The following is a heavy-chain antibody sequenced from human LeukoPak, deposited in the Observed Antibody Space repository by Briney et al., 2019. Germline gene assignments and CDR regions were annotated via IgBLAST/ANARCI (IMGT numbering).Heavy chain of an antibody. D-gene: IGHD3-22*01. CDR3: AKYYYDSSFDI. V-gene: IGHV4-59*08. J-gene: IGHJ3*02. CDR2: IYYSGNS. CDR1: GGSISSYY. Sequence: SETLSLTCTVSGGSISSYYWSWIRQPPGKGLEWIGYIYYSGNSNYNPSLKSRVTISVDTSKNQFSLKLSSVTAADTAVYYCAKYYYDSSFDIRGQGTMVTVSS.